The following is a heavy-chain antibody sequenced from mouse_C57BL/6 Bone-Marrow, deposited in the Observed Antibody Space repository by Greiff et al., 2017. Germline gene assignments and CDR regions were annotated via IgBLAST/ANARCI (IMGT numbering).Heavy chain of an antibody. CDR1: GYTFTSYW. Sequence: VKLQQPGAELVKPGASVKLSCKASGYTFTSYWMHWVKQRPGQGLEWIGMIHPNSGSTNYNEKFKSKATLTVDKSSSTAYMQLSSLTSEDSAVYYCASAFYDYFFDYGGQGTTLTVSS. CDR3: ASAFYDYFFDY. V-gene: IGHV1-64*01. D-gene: IGHD2-3*01. CDR2: IHPNSGST. J-gene: IGHJ2*01.